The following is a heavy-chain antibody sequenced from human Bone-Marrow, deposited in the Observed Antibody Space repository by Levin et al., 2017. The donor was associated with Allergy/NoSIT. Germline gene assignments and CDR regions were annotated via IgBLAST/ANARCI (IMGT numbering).Heavy chain of an antibody. D-gene: IGHD3-22*01. J-gene: IGHJ3*02. V-gene: IGHV3-21*01. CDR2: ISSANNYI. CDR1: GFTFSSYS. Sequence: NPGGSLRLSCAASGFTFSSYSMNWVRQAPGKGLEWVSSISSANNYIYYADSVKGRFTISRDNAKKSLFLQMNSLRDEDTAVYYCARDPAGYDSSGYYSRVAFDIWGQGTMVTVSS. CDR3: ARDPAGYDSSGYYSRVAFDI.